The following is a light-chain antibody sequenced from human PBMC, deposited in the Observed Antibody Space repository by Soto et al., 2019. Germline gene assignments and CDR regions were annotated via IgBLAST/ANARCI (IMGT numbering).Light chain of an antibody. J-gene: IGKJ5*01. CDR2: ATS. CDR3: QQYDNKPPIT. CDR1: QSVNSN. Sequence: EIVMTQSPATLSVSPGERATLSCRASQSVNSNLAWYQQKPGQAPRLLIYATSTRATGIPDRFSGSGSGTEFSLTISNLKSEDFAVYHCQQYDNKPPITFGQGTRLE. V-gene: IGKV3-15*01.